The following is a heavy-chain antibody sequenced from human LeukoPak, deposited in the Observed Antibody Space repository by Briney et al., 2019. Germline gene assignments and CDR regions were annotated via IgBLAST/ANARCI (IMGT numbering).Heavy chain of an antibody. CDR3: AKEGRYYDSSGYYYGYFQH. CDR1: GFTFSSYS. Sequence: PGGSLRLSCAASGFTFSSYSMNWVRQAPGKGLEWVAVISYDGSNKYYADSVKGRFTISRDNSKNTLYPQMNSLRAEDTAVYYCAKEGRYYDSSGYYYGYFQHWGQGTLVTVSS. J-gene: IGHJ1*01. V-gene: IGHV3-30*18. CDR2: ISYDGSNK. D-gene: IGHD3-22*01.